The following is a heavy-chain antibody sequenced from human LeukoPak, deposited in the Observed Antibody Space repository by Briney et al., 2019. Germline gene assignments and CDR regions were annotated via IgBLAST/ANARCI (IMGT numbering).Heavy chain of an antibody. CDR2: IYHSGST. CDR3: AKEVASVGTPLFDY. CDR1: GGSISSGGYY. Sequence: SETLSLTCTVSGGSISSGGYYWSWIRQPPGKGLEWIGYIYHSGSTYYNPSLKSRVTISVDRSKNQFSLKLSSVTAADTAVYYCAKEVASVGTPLFDYWGQGALVTVSS. J-gene: IGHJ4*02. D-gene: IGHD1-26*01. V-gene: IGHV4-30-2*01.